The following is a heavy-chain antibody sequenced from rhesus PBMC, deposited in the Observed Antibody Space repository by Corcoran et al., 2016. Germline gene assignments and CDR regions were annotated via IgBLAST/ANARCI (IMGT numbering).Heavy chain of an antibody. CDR3: ARVGTAGTKGTFDY. CDR1: GYSISRGYG. D-gene: IGHD5-24*01. Sequence: QVQLQESGPGLVKPSETLSLTCAVSGYSISRGYGRCGVRQPPGQGLEWIGYIGGSSGSTNYNPSLKSRVTISKDTSKNQFSLKLSSVTAADTAVYYCARVGTAGTKGTFDYWGQGVLVTVSS. CDR2: IGGSSGST. J-gene: IGHJ4*01. V-gene: IGHV4-127*01.